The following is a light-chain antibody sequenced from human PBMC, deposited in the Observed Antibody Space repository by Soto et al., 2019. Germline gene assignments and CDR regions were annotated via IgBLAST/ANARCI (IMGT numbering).Light chain of an antibody. V-gene: IGKV1-39*01. Sequence: DIQMTPTPSSLSASIGVRVTITCRASPRIDSALNWHPPKPCKAPTLLLRATSSLQSGVARRGSRSGSGTDFSRTISSLQPDDVATYYCQQSYTAPTFGQGTKVDIK. CDR3: QQSYTAPT. J-gene: IGKJ1*01. CDR2: ATS. CDR1: PRIDSA.